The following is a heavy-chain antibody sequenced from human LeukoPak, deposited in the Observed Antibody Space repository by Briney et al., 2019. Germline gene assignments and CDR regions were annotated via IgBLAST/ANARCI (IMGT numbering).Heavy chain of an antibody. CDR2: IYHSGST. V-gene: IGHV4-4*02. CDR1: GGSISSFNW. J-gene: IGHJ4*02. CDR3: ARPYCSAGNCYSNFDS. D-gene: IGHD2-15*01. Sequence: SGTMSLTCTVSGGSISSFNWWSWVRQPPGKGLEWIGEIYHSGSTNYNPSLKSRVTISVDKSKNQFSLKLSSVTAADTAVYYCARPYCSAGNCYSNFDSWGQGTLVTVSS.